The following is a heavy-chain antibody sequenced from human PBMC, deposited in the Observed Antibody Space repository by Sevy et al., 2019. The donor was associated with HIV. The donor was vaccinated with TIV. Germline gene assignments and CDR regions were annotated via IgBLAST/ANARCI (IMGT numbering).Heavy chain of an antibody. CDR1: GFTVSSNY. V-gene: IGHV3-53*01. CDR3: ARDRHYSYGFEYYYGMDV. CDR2: IYSGGST. D-gene: IGHD5-18*01. Sequence: GGSLRLSCAASGFTVSSNYMSWVRQAPGKGLEWVSVIYSGGSTYYADSVKGRFTISRDNSKNTLYLQMNSLRAEDTAVYYCARDRHYSYGFEYYYGMDVWGRGTTVTVSS. J-gene: IGHJ6*02.